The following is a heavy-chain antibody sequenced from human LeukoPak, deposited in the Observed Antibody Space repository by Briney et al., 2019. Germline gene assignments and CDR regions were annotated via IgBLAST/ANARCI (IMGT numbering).Heavy chain of an antibody. V-gene: IGHV3-21*01. CDR2: ISSSSGYL. D-gene: IGHD1-26*01. Sequence: PGGSLRLSCTAPGFTFSIYNMNWVRQAPGKGLEWVALISSSSGYLYYTDSVEGRFTISRDNAKNSLYLQMNSLRAEGTAVYYCARGSEWEPLYYFDYWGQGNLVTVSS. CDR1: GFTFSIYN. J-gene: IGHJ4*02. CDR3: ARGSEWEPLYYFDY.